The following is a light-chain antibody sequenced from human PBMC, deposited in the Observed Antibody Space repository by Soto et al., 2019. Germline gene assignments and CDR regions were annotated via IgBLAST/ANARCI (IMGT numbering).Light chain of an antibody. CDR2: AAS. CDR3: QQTNSFPRT. V-gene: IGKV1-39*01. J-gene: IGKJ1*01. Sequence: PSSVFASVGDIVTITCLASQSISSYLNWYQQKPGKAPNLLIYAASSLQSGVPPRFSGSGSGTDFTLTINSLQPEDIAIYYCQQTNSFPRTFGQGTKVDIK. CDR1: QSISSY.